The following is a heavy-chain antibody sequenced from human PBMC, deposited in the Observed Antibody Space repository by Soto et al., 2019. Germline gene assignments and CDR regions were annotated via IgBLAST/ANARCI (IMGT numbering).Heavy chain of an antibody. J-gene: IGHJ6*02. CDR2: ISYDGSNK. CDR3: ARGTAAGPMDYYYGMDV. Sequence: PGGSLRLSCEASGFKFSSYAMHWVRQAPGKGLEWVAVISYDGSNKYYADSVKGRFTISRDNSKNTLYLQMNSLRAEDTAVYYCARGTAAGPMDYYYGMDVWGQGTTVTVSS. CDR1: GFKFSSYA. V-gene: IGHV3-30-3*01. D-gene: IGHD6-13*01.